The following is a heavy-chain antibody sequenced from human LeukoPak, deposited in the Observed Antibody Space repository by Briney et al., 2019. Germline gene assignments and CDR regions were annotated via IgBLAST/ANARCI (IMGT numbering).Heavy chain of an antibody. Sequence: PGGSLRLSCAVSGFTFSTKSMNWVRQAPGKGLKWVSYITADSGTTYYADSVKGRFTISRDNAKNSLYLQMNSLRDEDTAVYYCASRDYFDYWGQGTLVTVSS. J-gene: IGHJ4*02. CDR1: GFTFSTKS. V-gene: IGHV3-48*02. CDR2: ITADSGTT. CDR3: ASRDYFDY.